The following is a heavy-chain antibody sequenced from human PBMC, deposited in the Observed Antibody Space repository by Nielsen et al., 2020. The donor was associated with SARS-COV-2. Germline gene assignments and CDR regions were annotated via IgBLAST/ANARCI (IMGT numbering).Heavy chain of an antibody. Sequence: GGSLRLSCAASGFTFSSYAMSWVRQAPGKELEWVSAISGSGGSTYYADSVKGRFTISRDNSKNTLYLQMNSLRAEDTAVYYCAKLAVDIVATTQWAHDYWGQGTLVTVSS. J-gene: IGHJ4*02. CDR1: GFTFSSYA. CDR3: AKLAVDIVATTQWAHDY. V-gene: IGHV3-23*01. CDR2: ISGSGGST. D-gene: IGHD5-12*01.